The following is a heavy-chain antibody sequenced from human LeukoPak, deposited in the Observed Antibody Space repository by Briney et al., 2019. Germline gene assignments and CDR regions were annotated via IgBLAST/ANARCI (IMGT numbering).Heavy chain of an antibody. CDR1: GGSISSGSYY. J-gene: IGHJ6*03. CDR2: IYTSGSP. D-gene: IGHD3-3*01. V-gene: IGHV4-61*02. Sequence: SQTLSLTCTVSGGSISSGSYYWSWIRQPAGKGLEWIGRIYTSGSPNYNPSLKSRVTISVDTSKNQFSLKLSSVTAADTAVYYCARDAPDFWSGYYRFDYYYYYMDVWGKGTTVTVSS. CDR3: ARDAPDFWSGYYRFDYYYYYMDV.